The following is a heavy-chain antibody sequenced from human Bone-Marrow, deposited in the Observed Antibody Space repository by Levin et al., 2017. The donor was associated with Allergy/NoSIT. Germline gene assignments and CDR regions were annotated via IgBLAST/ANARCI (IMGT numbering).Heavy chain of an antibody. CDR1: GGSFSGYY. CDR3: ARGGNGQWLGKPIDY. V-gene: IGHV4-34*01. J-gene: IGHJ4*02. D-gene: IGHD6-19*01. Sequence: PSETLSLTCAVYGGSFSGYYWSWIRQPPGKGLEWIGEINHSGSTNYNPSLKSRVTISVDTSKNQFSLKLSSVTAADTAVYYCARGGNGQWLGKPIDYWGQGTLVTVSS. CDR2: INHSGST.